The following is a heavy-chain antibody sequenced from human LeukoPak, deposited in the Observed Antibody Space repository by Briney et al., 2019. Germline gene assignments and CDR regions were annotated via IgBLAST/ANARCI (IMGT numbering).Heavy chain of an antibody. J-gene: IGHJ6*02. D-gene: IGHD2-2*01. CDR3: AKMYHMHTSYYYGMDV. CDR1: GIMFSDYC. V-gene: IGHV3-23*01. CDR2: ISGSGAHT. Sequence: PGASLRLSCAASGIMFSDYCMSWVRQAPGKGLEWVSIISGSGAHTYYAASVTGRFTLSRDNSKNTLFLRMNSLRVEDTAVYFCAKMYHMHTSYYYGMDVWGHGTAVTVSS.